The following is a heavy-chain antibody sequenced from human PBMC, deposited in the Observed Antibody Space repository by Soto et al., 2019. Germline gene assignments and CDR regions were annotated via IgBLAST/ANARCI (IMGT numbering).Heavy chain of an antibody. J-gene: IGHJ6*02. CDR1: GFTFSSYG. D-gene: IGHD6-19*01. V-gene: IGHV3-30*18. CDR3: AKDRRYCSGWYYYYYGMDV. Sequence: QVQLVESGGGVVQPGRSLRLSCAASGFTFSSYGMHWVRQAPGKGLEWVAVISYDGSNKYYADSVKGRFTISRDNSKNTTYLQMNSLRAEDKAVYYCAKDRRYCSGWYYYYYGMDVWGQGTTVTVSS. CDR2: ISYDGSNK.